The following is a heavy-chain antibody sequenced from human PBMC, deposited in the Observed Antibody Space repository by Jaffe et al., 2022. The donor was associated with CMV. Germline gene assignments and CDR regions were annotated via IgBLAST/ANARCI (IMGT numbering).Heavy chain of an antibody. CDR1: GFSFSHAW. Sequence: EVQLVESGGGSVEPGGSLRLSCEASGFSFSHAWMSWVRQAPGKGLEWVGRIKSKTDRGTTDYAAPVKGRFTISRDDSRNTLYLQMNSLKIEDTAMYYCTWVGPTSYPFDYWGQGTLVTVSS. D-gene: IGHD1-26*01. CDR3: TWVGPTSYPFDY. V-gene: IGHV3-15*01. J-gene: IGHJ4*02. CDR2: IKSKTDRGTT.